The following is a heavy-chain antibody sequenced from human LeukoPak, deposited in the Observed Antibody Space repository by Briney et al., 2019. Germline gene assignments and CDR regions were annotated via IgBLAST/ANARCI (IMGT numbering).Heavy chain of an antibody. J-gene: IGHJ4*02. CDR1: GGTFSSYA. D-gene: IGHD3-10*01. CDR3: ARDSTMVRGVNLDY. CDR2: IIPILGIA. V-gene: IGHV1-69*04. Sequence: ASVEVSCKSSGGTFSSYAISWVRQAPGQGLEWMGRIIPILGIANYAQKFQGRVTITADKSTSTAYMEPSSLRSEDTAVYYCARDSTMVRGVNLDYWGQGTLVTVSS.